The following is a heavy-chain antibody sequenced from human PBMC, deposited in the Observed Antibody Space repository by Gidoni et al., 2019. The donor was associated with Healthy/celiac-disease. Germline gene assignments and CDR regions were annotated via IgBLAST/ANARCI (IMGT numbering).Heavy chain of an antibody. D-gene: IGHD6-19*01. Sequence: QVQLVESGGGVVQPGRSLRLSCAASGFTFSSSALHWVRQAPGKGLEWVAVISYDGSNKYYADSVKGRFTISRDNSKNTLYLQMNSLRAEDTAVYYCARDRGIAVAGISPPGAFDIWGQGTMVTVSP. CDR3: ARDRGIAVAGISPPGAFDI. CDR1: GFTFSSSA. V-gene: IGHV3-30*04. CDR2: ISYDGSNK. J-gene: IGHJ3*02.